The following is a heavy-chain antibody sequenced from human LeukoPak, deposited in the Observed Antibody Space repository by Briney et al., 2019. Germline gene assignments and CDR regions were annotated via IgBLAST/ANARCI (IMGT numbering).Heavy chain of an antibody. CDR2: INPSGGST. D-gene: IGHD3-22*01. J-gene: IGHJ4*02. V-gene: IGHV1-46*01. CDR3: ARGGYYYDSSGYYLGY. Sequence: APVKVSCKASGYTFTSYYMHWVRQAPGQGLEWMGIINPSGGSTSYAQKFQGRVTMTRDTSTSTVYMELSSLRSEDTAVYYCARGGYYYDSSGYYLGYWGQGTLVTVSS. CDR1: GYTFTSYY.